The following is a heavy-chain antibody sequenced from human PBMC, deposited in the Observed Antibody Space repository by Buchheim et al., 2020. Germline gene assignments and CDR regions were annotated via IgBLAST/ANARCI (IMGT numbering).Heavy chain of an antibody. CDR1: GFTFSSYW. D-gene: IGHD2-15*01. CDR3: ARDTETDIVVVVAATPFDY. J-gene: IGHJ4*02. V-gene: IGHV3-7*01. Sequence: EVQLVESGGGLVQPWGSLRLSCAASGFTFSSYWMSWVRQAPGKGLEWVANIKQDGSEKYYVDSVKGRFTISRDNAKNSLYLQMNSLRAEDTAVYYCARDTETDIVVVVAATPFDYWGQGTL. CDR2: IKQDGSEK.